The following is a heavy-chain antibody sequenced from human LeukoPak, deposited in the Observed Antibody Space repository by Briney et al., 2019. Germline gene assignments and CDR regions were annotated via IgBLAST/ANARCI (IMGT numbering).Heavy chain of an antibody. V-gene: IGHV3-23*01. Sequence: GGSLRLSCAASGFTFSSYAMSWVRQAPGKGLEWVSAISGSGGSTYYADSVKGRFTISRDNSKNTLYLQMNSLRAEDTAVYYRAKPYCSSTSCMYYMDVWGKGTTVTVS. CDR2: ISGSGGST. CDR3: AKPYCSSTSCMYYMDV. J-gene: IGHJ6*03. CDR1: GFTFSSYA. D-gene: IGHD2-2*01.